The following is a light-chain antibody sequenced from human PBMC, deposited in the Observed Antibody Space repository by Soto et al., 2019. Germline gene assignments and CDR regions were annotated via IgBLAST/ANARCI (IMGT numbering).Light chain of an antibody. CDR3: ATWDSSLSAGV. V-gene: IGLV1-51*01. Sequence: QAVVTQPPSVSAAPGQKVTISCSGSSSNIGNNYASWYQHLPGTAPKLLIYDNNKRPSGIPDRFSGSKSGTSATLGITGLQTGDEADYYCATWDSSLSAGVFGGGTKVTVL. J-gene: IGLJ2*01. CDR2: DNN. CDR1: SSNIGNNY.